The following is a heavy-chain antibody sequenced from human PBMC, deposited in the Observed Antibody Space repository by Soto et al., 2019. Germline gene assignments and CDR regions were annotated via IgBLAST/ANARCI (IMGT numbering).Heavy chain of an antibody. CDR2: IGTAGDT. Sequence: VQLVESGGGLVQPGGSLRLSCAASGFTFSSYDMHWVRQATGKGLEWVSAIGTAGDTYYPGSVKGRFTISRENAKNSLYLQMNSLRAGDTAVYYCARVGAIRGGMDVWGQGTTVTVSS. J-gene: IGHJ6*02. V-gene: IGHV3-13*01. CDR1: GFTFSSYD. D-gene: IGHD3-10*01. CDR3: ARVGAIRGGMDV.